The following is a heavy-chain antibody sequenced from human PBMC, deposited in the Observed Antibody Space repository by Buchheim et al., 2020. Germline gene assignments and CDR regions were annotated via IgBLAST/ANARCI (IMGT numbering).Heavy chain of an antibody. J-gene: IGHJ4*02. Sequence: VQLVESGGDLVQPGGSLRLSCAASGFSFSTHWMSWVRQAPGKGLEWVANIKQDGSEKYYVDSVKGRFTISRDNAKNSLYLQMNSLRAEDTAVYYCARVFDYSSSSLAPTDYWGQGT. CDR2: IKQDGSEK. D-gene: IGHD6-6*01. V-gene: IGHV3-7*04. CDR3: ARVFDYSSSSLAPTDY. CDR1: GFSFSTHW.